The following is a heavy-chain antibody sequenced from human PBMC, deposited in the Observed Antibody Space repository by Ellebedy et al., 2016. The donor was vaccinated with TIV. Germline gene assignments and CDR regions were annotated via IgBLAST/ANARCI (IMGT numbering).Heavy chain of an antibody. V-gene: IGHV4-61*01. J-gene: IGHJ4*02. D-gene: IGHD3-10*01. CDR3: VRDLRGSGSFAY. CDR2: FSYSGNT. CDR1: GDSVSSDNYH. Sequence: SETLSLTXTVSGDSVSSDNYHWSWIRQPPGKGLEWIGYFSYSGNTNYNPSLKSRVIISVDTSKNQFSLNLNSVTAADTAVYYCVRDLRGSGSFAYWGQGILVTVSS.